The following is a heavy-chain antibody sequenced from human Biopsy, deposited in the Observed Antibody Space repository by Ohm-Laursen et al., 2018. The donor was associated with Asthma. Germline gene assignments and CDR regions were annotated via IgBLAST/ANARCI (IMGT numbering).Heavy chain of an antibody. CDR1: GGTFNSDA. V-gene: IGHV1-69*01. J-gene: IGHJ4*02. D-gene: IGHD2-21*01. Sequence: SSVTVSRKVSGGTFNSDAISWVRQAPGQGLEWMGGIIPIFGTPSYAQNFQSRLTITADDSTSTVYMELSSLRSEDTAMYYCARSYCGGDCFSPFDYWGQGTLVTVSS. CDR3: ARSYCGGDCFSPFDY. CDR2: IIPIFGTP.